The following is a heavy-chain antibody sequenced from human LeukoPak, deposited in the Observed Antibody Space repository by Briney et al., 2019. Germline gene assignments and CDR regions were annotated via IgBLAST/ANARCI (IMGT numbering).Heavy chain of an antibody. V-gene: IGHV4-34*01. J-gene: IGHJ5*02. CDR3: ARGVTIFRFDP. Sequence: SETLSLTCAVYGGSFSCYYWSWIRQPPGKGLEWIGEINHSGSTNYNPSLKSRVTISVDTSKTPFSLKLSSVTAADTAVYYCARGVTIFRFDPWGQGTLVTLSS. CDR2: INHSGST. CDR1: GGSFSCYY. D-gene: IGHD3-3*01.